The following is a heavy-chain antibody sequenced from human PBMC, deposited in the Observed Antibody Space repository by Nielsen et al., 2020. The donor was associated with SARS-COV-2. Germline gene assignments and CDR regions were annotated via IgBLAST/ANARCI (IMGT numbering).Heavy chain of an antibody. CDR2: ISYDGSNK. V-gene: IGHV3-33*05. J-gene: IGHJ4*02. CDR3: ARGYGDYYFDY. Sequence: WIRQPPGKGLEWVAVISYDGSNKYYADSVKGRFTISRDNAKNSLYLQMNSLRAEDTAVYYCARGYGDYYFDYWGQGTLVTVSS. D-gene: IGHD4-17*01.